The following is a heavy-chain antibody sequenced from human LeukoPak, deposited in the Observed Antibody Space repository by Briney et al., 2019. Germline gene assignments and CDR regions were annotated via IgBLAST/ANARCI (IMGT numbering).Heavy chain of an antibody. CDR3: ARQEGYSYGYVY. CDR2: IYYSGST. CDR1: GGSISSGGYY. D-gene: IGHD5-18*01. Sequence: SETLSLTCTVSGGSISSGGYYWSWIRQPPGKGLEWIGYIYYSGSTNYNPSLKSRVTISVDTSKNQFSLKLSSVTAADTAVYYCARQEGYSYGYVYWGQGTLVTVSS. J-gene: IGHJ4*02. V-gene: IGHV4-61*08.